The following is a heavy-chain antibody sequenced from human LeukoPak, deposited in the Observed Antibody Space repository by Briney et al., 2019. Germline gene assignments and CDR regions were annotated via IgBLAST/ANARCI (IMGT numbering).Heavy chain of an antibody. J-gene: IGHJ3*02. CDR2: IYTSGST. Sequence: NPSETLSLTCTVSGGSISSYYWSWIRQPAGKGLEWIGRIYTSGSTNYNPSLKSRVTMSVDTSKNQFSLKLSSVTAADTAVYYCATKLELRPGNRAFDIWGQGTMVTVSS. CDR1: GGSISSYY. D-gene: IGHD1-7*01. V-gene: IGHV4-4*07. CDR3: ATKLELRPGNRAFDI.